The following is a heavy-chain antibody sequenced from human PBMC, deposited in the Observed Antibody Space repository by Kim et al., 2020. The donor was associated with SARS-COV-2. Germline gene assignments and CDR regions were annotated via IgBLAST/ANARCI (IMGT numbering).Heavy chain of an antibody. CDR3: ARGGYHSNSHFDY. CDR2: IYSGGSST. CDR1: GFTFNTYA. J-gene: IGHJ4*02. Sequence: GGSLRLSCAASGFTFNTYAMSWVRQAPGKGLEWVSVIYSGGSSTFYADSVKGRFTISRDYSKKTLNLQMDSLRAEDTAVYYCARGGYHSNSHFDYWGQGTLVTVSS. D-gene: IGHD4-4*01. V-gene: IGHV3-23*03.